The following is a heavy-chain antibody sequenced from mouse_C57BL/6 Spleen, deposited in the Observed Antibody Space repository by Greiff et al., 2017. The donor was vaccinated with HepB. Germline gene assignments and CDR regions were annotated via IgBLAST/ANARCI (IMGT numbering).Heavy chain of an antibody. CDR1: GFTFTDYY. J-gene: IGHJ3*01. V-gene: IGHV7-3*01. Sequence: DVKLVESGGGLVQPGGSLSLSCAASGFTFTDYYMSWVRQPPGKALEWLGFIRNKANGYTTEYSASVKGRFTISRDNSQSILYLQMNALRAEDSATYYCARSLDSSGYWFAYWGQGTLVTVSA. CDR2: IRNKANGYTT. D-gene: IGHD3-2*02. CDR3: ARSLDSSGYWFAY.